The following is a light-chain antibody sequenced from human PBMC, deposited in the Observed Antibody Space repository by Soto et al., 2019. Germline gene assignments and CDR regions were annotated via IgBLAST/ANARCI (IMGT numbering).Light chain of an antibody. CDR2: DVN. CDR3: CSYAGSYTWV. CDR1: SSDVGRYNY. V-gene: IGLV2-11*01. J-gene: IGLJ3*02. Sequence: QSALTLPRSVSGSPGQSVTISCTGTSSDVGRYNYVSWYQGHPGKAPKVMINDVNKRPSGVPDRFSGSKSGNTASLTISGLQADDEADYYCCSYAGSYTWVFGGGTKLTVL.